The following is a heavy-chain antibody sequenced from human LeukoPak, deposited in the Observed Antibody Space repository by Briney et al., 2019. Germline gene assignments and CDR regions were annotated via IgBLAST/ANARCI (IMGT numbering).Heavy chain of an antibody. CDR3: ARRVSDYYYYMDV. CDR1: GYSISSGYY. CDR2: IYHSGST. J-gene: IGHJ6*03. V-gene: IGHV4-38-2*01. Sequence: PSETLSLTCAVSGYSISSGYYWGWIRQPPGKGLEWIGSIYHSGSTYYNPSLKSRVTISVDTSKNQCSLKLSSVTAADTAVYYCARRVSDYYYYMDVWGKGTTVTVSS. D-gene: IGHD5/OR15-5a*01.